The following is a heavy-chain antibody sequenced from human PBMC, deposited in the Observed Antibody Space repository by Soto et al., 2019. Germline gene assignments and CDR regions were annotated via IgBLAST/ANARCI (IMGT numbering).Heavy chain of an antibody. CDR3: ARGVGGNSVSPRKTYFYY. J-gene: IGHJ4*02. CDR1: GGTFSSYA. D-gene: IGHD2-21*02. Sequence: QVQLVPSGAEVKKPGSSVKVSCKASGGTFSSYAISWVRQAPGQGLEWMGGIIHIFGTAHDAQTFQGRVTLTAEESTSTAYMELSSLSSEDTTLYYCARGVGGNSVSPRKTYFYYWGQVTRVTVSS. V-gene: IGHV1-69*12. CDR2: IIHIFGTA.